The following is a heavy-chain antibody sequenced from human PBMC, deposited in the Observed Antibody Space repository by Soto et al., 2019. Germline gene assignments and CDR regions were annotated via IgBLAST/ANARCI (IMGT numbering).Heavy chain of an antibody. CDR2: IKQDGSEK. D-gene: IGHD2-2*01. CDR3: ARAPSIVVVPAARFDY. CDR1: GFTFSSYW. J-gene: IGHJ4*02. Sequence: VQLVESGGGLVQPGGSLRLSCAASGFTFSSYWMSWVRQAPGKGLEWVANIKQDGSEKYYVDSVKGRFTISRDNAKNSLYLQMNSLRAEDTAVYYCARAPSIVVVPAARFDYWGQGTLVTVSS. V-gene: IGHV3-7*01.